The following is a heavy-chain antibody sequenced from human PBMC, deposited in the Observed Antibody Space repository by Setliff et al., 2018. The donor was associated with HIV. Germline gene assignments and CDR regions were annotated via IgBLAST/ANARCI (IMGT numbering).Heavy chain of an antibody. D-gene: IGHD2-21*02. J-gene: IGHJ4*02. CDR3: AGGRYFRDISDSRFDF. Sequence: PSETLSLTCTVSGDSINSGNYYWSWIRQHPGKGLEWIGYMYHTGNTYSNPSLASRLVMSLDPSKNQFSLKLNSMTAADTAMFYCAGGRYFRDISDSRFDFWGQGMLVTVSS. CDR1: GDSINSGNYY. V-gene: IGHV4-31*03. CDR2: MYHTGNT.